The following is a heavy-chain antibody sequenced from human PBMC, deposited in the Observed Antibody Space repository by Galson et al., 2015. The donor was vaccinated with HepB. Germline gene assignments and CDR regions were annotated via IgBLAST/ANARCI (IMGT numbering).Heavy chain of an antibody. CDR2: INPNSGGT. D-gene: IGHD1-7*01. J-gene: IGHJ3*02. Sequence: SVKVSCKASGYSFSGYYMHWVRRAPGQELEWMGRINPNSGGTNYAQKFQGRVTLTRDTSISTAYMELSRLRSDDTAVYYCARDKLSNAFDIWGQGTMVTVSS. CDR3: ARDKLSNAFDI. CDR1: GYSFSGYY. V-gene: IGHV1-2*06.